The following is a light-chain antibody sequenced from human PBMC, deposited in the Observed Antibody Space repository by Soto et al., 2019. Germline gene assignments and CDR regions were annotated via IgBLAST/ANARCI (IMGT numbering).Light chain of an antibody. J-gene: IGKJ4*01. CDR2: GAS. CDR3: QQYGSSLT. Sequence: PGETATLSCRASKSLYNNYXAWXXEXPXXXPXXLIHGASSRPTGIPDRFSGSGSGTDFTLTITRLEPEDSAVYYCQQYGSSLTFGGGTKVDIK. CDR1: KSLYNNY. V-gene: IGKV3-20*01.